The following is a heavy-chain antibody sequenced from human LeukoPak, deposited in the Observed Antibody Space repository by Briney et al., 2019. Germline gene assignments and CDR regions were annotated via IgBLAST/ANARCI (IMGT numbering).Heavy chain of an antibody. CDR1: GYTFTSYD. CDR3: ARTIVVPAALYYYYYGMDV. D-gene: IGHD2-2*01. CDR2: MNPNSGNT. Sequence: ASVKVSCKAFGYTFTSYDINWVRQATGQGLEWMGWMNPNSGNTGYAQKFQGRVTMTRNTSISTAYMELSSLRSEDTAVYYCARTIVVPAALYYYYYGMDVWGQGTTVTVSS. V-gene: IGHV1-8*01. J-gene: IGHJ6*02.